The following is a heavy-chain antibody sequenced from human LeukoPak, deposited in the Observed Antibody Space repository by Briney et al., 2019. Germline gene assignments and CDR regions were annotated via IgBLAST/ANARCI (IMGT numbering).Heavy chain of an antibody. V-gene: IGHV1-69*04. Sequence: IPXLGIANYAQKFQGRVTITADKSTSTAYMELSSLRSEDTAVYYCARDRRYYDFWSGFQQPGMDVWGQGTTVTVSS. J-gene: IGHJ6*02. CDR2: IPXLGIA. D-gene: IGHD3-3*01. CDR3: ARDRRYYDFWSGFQQPGMDV.